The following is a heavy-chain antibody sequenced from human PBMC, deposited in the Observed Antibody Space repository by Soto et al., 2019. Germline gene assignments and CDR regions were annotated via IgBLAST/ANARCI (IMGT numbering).Heavy chain of an antibody. D-gene: IGHD3-9*01. Sequence: GGSLRLSCAASGFTVSSNYMSWVRQAPGKGLEWVSVIYSGGSTCYADSVKGRFTISRDNSKNTLYLQMNSLRAEDTAVYYCARQSGQPRYFDWLLPPSYGMDGWGQGTTVTVSS. J-gene: IGHJ6*02. CDR1: GFTVSSNY. V-gene: IGHV3-53*01. CDR2: IYSGGST. CDR3: ARQSGQPRYFDWLLPPSYGMDG.